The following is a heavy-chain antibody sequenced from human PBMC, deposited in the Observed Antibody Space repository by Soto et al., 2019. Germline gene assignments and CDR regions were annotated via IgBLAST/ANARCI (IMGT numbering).Heavy chain of an antibody. CDR1: GFTFSSYA. V-gene: IGHV3-23*01. CDR3: AKDYDVVVPAAISAFDI. D-gene: IGHD2-2*02. J-gene: IGHJ3*02. CDR2: IRGSGGST. Sequence: EVQLLESGGGLVQPGGSLRLSCAASGFTFSSYAMSWVRQAPGKGLEWVSAIRGSGGSTYYADSVKGRFTISRDNSKNTLDLQMNSLRAEDTAVYYCAKDYDVVVPAAISAFDIWGQGTMVTVSS.